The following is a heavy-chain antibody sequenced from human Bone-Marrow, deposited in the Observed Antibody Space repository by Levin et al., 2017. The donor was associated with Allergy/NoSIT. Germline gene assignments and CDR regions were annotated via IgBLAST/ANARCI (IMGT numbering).Heavy chain of an antibody. CDR1: GASITRGNFY. D-gene: IGHD2-15*01. Sequence: LRLSCTVSGASITRGNFYWSWIRQHPGTGLEWIGYIYYSGSTYYNPSLKTRLTLSVDTSKSQFSLNLTSVTAADTAVYHCARAPSVGMSFYFDYWGQGILVTVSS. V-gene: IGHV4-31*03. J-gene: IGHJ4*02. CDR3: ARAPSVGMSFYFDY. CDR2: IYYSGST.